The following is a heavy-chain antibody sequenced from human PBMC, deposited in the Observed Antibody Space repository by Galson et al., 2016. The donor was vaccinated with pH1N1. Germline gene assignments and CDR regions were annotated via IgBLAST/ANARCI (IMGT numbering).Heavy chain of an antibody. CDR3: ARGPQIVVVEAATPGWFDS. D-gene: IGHD2-15*01. CDR1: GYTFTSYV. Sequence: SVKVSCKASGYTFTSYVIHWVRQAPGQRLEWMGWFNAVNGNTKYSQKFQDRVTITTDTSASTAYMELSSLRSEDTALYYCARGPQIVVVEAATPGWFDSWGQGTQATVSS. V-gene: IGHV1-3*01. J-gene: IGHJ5*01. CDR2: FNAVNGNT.